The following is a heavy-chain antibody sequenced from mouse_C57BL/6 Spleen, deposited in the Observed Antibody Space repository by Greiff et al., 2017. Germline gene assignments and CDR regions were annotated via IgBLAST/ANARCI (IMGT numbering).Heavy chain of an antibody. CDR2: IDPETGGT. CDR1: GYTFTDYE. CDR3: TRLPWFAY. V-gene: IGHV1-15*01. J-gene: IGHJ3*01. Sequence: VQLVESGAELVRPGASVTLSCKASGYTFTDYEMHWVKQTPVHGLEWIGAIDPETGGTAYNQKFKGKAILTADKSSSTAYMELRSLTSEDSAVYYCTRLPWFAYWGQGTLVTVSA.